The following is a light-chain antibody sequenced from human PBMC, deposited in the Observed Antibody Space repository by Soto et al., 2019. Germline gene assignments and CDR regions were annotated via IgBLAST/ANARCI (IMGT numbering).Light chain of an antibody. CDR2: WAS. CDR1: QSVLYSSNNKNY. J-gene: IGKJ4*01. V-gene: IGKV4-1*01. CDR3: QQYYSLPLT. Sequence: DFVMTQSPDSLAASLGERATINCKSSQSVLYSSNNKNYLAWYQHKAGQPPKLLIYWASNRQYGVPDRFSGSGSGTEFTLTINSLQAEDVAVYYCQQYYSLPLTFGGGTKVEI.